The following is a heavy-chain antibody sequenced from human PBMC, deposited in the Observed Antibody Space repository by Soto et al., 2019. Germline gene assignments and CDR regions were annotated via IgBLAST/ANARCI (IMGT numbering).Heavy chain of an antibody. D-gene: IGHD1-1*01. CDR1: GGSISSGGYS. CDR3: ARAQLEGKWFDP. J-gene: IGHJ5*02. V-gene: IGHV4-30-2*01. Sequence: SETLSLTCAVSGGSISSGGYSWNWIRQPPGKGLEWIGYIYHSGSTLYNPSLKSRVTISVDKSKNQFSLKLTSVTAADTAVYYCARAQLEGKWFDPWGQGTLLIVSS. CDR2: IYHSGST.